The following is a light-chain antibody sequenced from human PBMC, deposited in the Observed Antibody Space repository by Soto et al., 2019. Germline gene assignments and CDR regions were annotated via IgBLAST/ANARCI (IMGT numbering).Light chain of an antibody. CDR3: NSYSSSTFYF. Sequence: QSALAQPASVSGSPGQSITISCTGSSSDIASFNYVSWYQQYPGKAPKLLIYQVTSRASGVSHRFSGSKFGDTASLTISGLPPEDEDDYYCNSYSSSTFYFFGTGTKVTVL. J-gene: IGLJ1*01. CDR1: SSDIASFNY. V-gene: IGLV2-14*01. CDR2: QVT.